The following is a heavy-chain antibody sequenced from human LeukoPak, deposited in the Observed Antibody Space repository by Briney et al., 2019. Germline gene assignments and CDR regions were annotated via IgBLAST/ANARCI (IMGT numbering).Heavy chain of an antibody. V-gene: IGHV4-39*01. Sequence: SETLSPTCTVSGGSISSSSYYWGWIRQPPGKGLEWIGSIYYSGSTYYNPSLKSRVTISVDTSKNQFSLKLSSVTAADTAVYYCAREYKYYYDSSGGDGDYWGQGTLVTVSS. D-gene: IGHD3-22*01. CDR2: IYYSGST. J-gene: IGHJ4*02. CDR1: GGSISSSSYY. CDR3: AREYKYYYDSSGGDGDY.